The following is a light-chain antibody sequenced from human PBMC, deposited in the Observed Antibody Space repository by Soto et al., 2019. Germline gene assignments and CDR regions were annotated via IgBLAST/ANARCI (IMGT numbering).Light chain of an antibody. CDR3: QQYTNWPPLT. J-gene: IGKJ4*01. V-gene: IGKV3-15*01. Sequence: EIVMTQSPATLSVSPGDGVTLSCRASQSVSDNLAWYQQKPGQAPRLLIYDASARATGIPARFSGSGSGTEFTLTISSLQSEDFAVYYCQQYTNWPPLTFGGGTKVEVK. CDR2: DAS. CDR1: QSVSDN.